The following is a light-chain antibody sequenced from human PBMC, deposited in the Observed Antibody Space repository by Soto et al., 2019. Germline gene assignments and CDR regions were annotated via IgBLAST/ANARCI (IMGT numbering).Light chain of an antibody. Sequence: DIPMTQSPSSLSASVGDRVTITCRASQSISNYLNWYQQKPGKAPKLLIYAASTLQSGVPSRFSGSGSGTDFTLTISSLQPEYFATYYWRQSYGSLAMYTVGQGTKLEIK. CDR2: AAS. CDR3: RQSYGSLAMYT. CDR1: QSISNY. J-gene: IGKJ2*01. V-gene: IGKV1-39*01.